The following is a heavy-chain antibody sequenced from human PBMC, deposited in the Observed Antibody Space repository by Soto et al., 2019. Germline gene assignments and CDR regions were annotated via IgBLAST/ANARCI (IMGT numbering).Heavy chain of an antibody. Sequence: PSETLSLTCTVSGGSISNSDYYWAWVRQPPGKGLEWIGSIYYSGATYYNPSLKSRVTISVDTSRDQFSLELRSVTAADTAVYYCARLNGYCISTNCHDYYGMDVWGQGTTVTGSS. CDR2: IYYSGAT. J-gene: IGHJ6*02. D-gene: IGHD2-2*03. CDR3: ARLNGYCISTNCHDYYGMDV. V-gene: IGHV4-39*01. CDR1: GGSISNSDYY.